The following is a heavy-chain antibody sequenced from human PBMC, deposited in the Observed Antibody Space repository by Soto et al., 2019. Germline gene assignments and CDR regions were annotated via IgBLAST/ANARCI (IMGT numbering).Heavy chain of an antibody. D-gene: IGHD3-3*01. V-gene: IGHV4-59*08. J-gene: IGHJ1*01. CDR2: IYYSGST. Sequence: SETLSLTCTVSGGSISSYYWSWIRQPPGKGLEWIGYIYYSGSTNYNPSLKSRVTISVDTSKNQFSLKLSSVTAADTAVYYCARHPLADFKIYPGYFQHWGQGTLVT. CDR1: GGSISSYY. CDR3: ARHPLADFKIYPGYFQH.